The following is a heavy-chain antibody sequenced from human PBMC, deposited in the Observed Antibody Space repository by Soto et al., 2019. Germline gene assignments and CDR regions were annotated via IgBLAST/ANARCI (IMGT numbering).Heavy chain of an antibody. CDR2: IYYSGST. CDR3: ARDLKGGFCSSTSCYTSHYYGMDV. CDR1: GGSISSGGYY. V-gene: IGHV4-31*02. J-gene: IGHJ6*02. D-gene: IGHD2-2*02. Sequence: SETLSLTCTVSGGSISSGGYYWSWIRQHPGKGLEWIGYIYYSGSTYYNPSLKSRVTISVDTFKNQFSLKLSSVTAADTAVYYCARDLKGGFCSSTSCYTSHYYGMDVWGQGTTVTVSS.